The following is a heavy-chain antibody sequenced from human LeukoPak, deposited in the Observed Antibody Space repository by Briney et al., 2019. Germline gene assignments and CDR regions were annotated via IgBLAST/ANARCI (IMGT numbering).Heavy chain of an antibody. CDR1: GGSISSSSYY. CDR2: IYYSGST. V-gene: IGHV4-39*07. J-gene: IGHJ3*02. CDR3: ARRNYDSSGYDDAFDI. Sequence: SETLSLTCTVSGGSISSSSYYWGWIRQPPGKGLEWIGSIYYSGSTNYNPSLKSRVSISTDTSKNQFSLKLSSVTAADTAVYYCARRNYDSSGYDDAFDIWGQGTMVTVSS. D-gene: IGHD3-22*01.